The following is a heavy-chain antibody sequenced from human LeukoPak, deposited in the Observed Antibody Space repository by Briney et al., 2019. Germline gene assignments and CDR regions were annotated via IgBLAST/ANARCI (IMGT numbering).Heavy chain of an antibody. CDR1: GFTFSSYA. CDR3: AKISLISGYSSSWYDAFDI. D-gene: IGHD6-13*01. Sequence: TGGSLRLSCAASGFTFSSYAMHWVRQAPGKGLEWVAVISYDGSNKYYADSVKGRFTISRDNSKNTLYLQMNSLRAEDTAVYYCAKISLISGYSSSWYDAFDIWGQGTMVTVSS. CDR2: ISYDGSNK. J-gene: IGHJ3*02. V-gene: IGHV3-30*04.